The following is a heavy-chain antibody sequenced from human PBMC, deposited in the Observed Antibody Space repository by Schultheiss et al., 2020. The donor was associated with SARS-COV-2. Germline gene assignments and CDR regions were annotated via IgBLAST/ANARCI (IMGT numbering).Heavy chain of an antibody. V-gene: IGHV4-59*01. J-gene: IGHJ6*03. CDR1: GGSISSYY. Sequence: SQTLSLTCTVSGGSISSYYWSWIRQPPGKGLEWIGYIYYSGSTYYNPSLKSRVTISVDTSKNQFSLKLSSVTAADTAVYYCARGITPIIAARPGYYYYYMDVWGKGTTVTVSS. CDR3: ARGITPIIAARPGYYYYYMDV. D-gene: IGHD6-6*01. CDR2: IYYSGST.